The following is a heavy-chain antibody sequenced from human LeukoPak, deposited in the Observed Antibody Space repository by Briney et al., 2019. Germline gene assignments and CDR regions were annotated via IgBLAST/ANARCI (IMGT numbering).Heavy chain of an antibody. CDR1: GFTFSSYW. V-gene: IGHV3-74*01. Sequence: GGSLRLSCAASGFTFSSYWMHWVRQAPGKGLVWVSRINSDGSSTSYADSVKGRYTISRDNAKNTLYLQMNSLRAEDTAVYYCARDQHGDYVFDYWGQGTLVTVSS. CDR2: INSDGSST. D-gene: IGHD4-17*01. CDR3: ARDQHGDYVFDY. J-gene: IGHJ4*02.